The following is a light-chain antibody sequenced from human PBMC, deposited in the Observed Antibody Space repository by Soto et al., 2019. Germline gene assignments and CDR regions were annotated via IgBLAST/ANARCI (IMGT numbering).Light chain of an antibody. CDR3: QQYGSSPRT. V-gene: IGKV3-20*01. J-gene: IGKJ2*01. Sequence: EIVLTQSPGTLSLSPGERATLSCRASQSVSSSYLAWYQQKPGQAPRLLIYIASSRATGIPDGFSGSGSGTDFTLTISRLEPEDFAVYYCQQYGSSPRTFGQGTKLEIK. CDR1: QSVSSSY. CDR2: IAS.